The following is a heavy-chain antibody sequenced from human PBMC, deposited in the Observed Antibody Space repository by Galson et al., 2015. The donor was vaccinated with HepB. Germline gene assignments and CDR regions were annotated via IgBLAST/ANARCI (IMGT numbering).Heavy chain of an antibody. CDR3: AKDRIPTTVAYYFDY. Sequence: SLRLSCAASGFTFDDYTMHWVRQAPGKGLEWVSLISWDGGSTYYADSVKGRFTISRDNSKNTLYLQMNSLRTEDTALYYCAKDRIPTTVAYYFDYWGQGTLVTVSS. J-gene: IGHJ4*02. CDR1: GFTFDDYT. D-gene: IGHD4-23*01. V-gene: IGHV3-43*01. CDR2: ISWDGGST.